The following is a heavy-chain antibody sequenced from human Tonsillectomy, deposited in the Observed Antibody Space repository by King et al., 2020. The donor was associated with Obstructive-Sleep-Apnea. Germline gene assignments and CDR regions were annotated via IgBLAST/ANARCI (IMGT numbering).Heavy chain of an antibody. V-gene: IGHV3-11*01. CDR2: IGSSGSTI. CDR3: ARSTLHYDILTVGWYGMDV. Sequence: HVQLVESGGGLVKPGGSLRLSCAASGFTFSDYYMSWIRQAPGKGLEWVSYIGSSGSTIYYADSVKGRFTVSRDNAKNSLYLQMNSLRAEDTAVYYCARSTLHYDILTVGWYGMDVWGQGTTVTVSS. CDR1: GFTFSDYY. J-gene: IGHJ6*02. D-gene: IGHD3-9*01.